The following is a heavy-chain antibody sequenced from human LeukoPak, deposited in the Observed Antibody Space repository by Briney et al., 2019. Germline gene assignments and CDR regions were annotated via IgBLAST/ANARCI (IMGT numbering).Heavy chain of an antibody. J-gene: IGHJ4*02. D-gene: IGHD6-19*01. CDR2: IRASGGGT. CDR3: AKGGWLGG. Sequence: GGSLRLSCAASGFTFSSYAMSWVRQAPGKGLEWVSTIRASGGGTYYADSVKGRFTISRDNSKNTLYLQMNSLRAEDTAVFYCAKGGWLGGRGQVALVTVSS. V-gene: IGHV3-23*01. CDR1: GFTFSSYA.